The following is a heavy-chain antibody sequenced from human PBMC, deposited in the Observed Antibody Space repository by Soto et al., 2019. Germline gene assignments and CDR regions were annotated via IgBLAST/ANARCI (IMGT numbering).Heavy chain of an antibody. D-gene: IGHD6-13*01. CDR1: GGTFSSYA. V-gene: IGHV1-69*13. J-gene: IGHJ5*02. Sequence: SVKVSCKVSGGTFSSYAISWVRQAPGPGLEWMGGIIPIFGTANYARKFQGRVTITADESTSTAYMEMSSLRSEDTAVYYCAMDDSLYSSTQNWFDPWGQGTLVTVSS. CDR3: AMDDSLYSSTQNWFDP. CDR2: IIPIFGTA.